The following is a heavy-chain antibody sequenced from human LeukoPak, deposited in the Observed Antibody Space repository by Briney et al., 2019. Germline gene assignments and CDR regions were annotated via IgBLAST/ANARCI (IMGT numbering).Heavy chain of an antibody. J-gene: IGHJ4*02. Sequence: GGSLRLSCAASGFSVSSNYVSWVRQAPGKGLEWVSAIYSGGTTCYADSVKGRFTISRDNSKNTPYLQMNSLRVEDTAVYYCARQVGATTLFEHWGQGTLVTVSS. D-gene: IGHD1-26*01. CDR3: ARQVGATTLFEH. V-gene: IGHV3-53*01. CDR1: GFSVSSNY. CDR2: IYSGGTT.